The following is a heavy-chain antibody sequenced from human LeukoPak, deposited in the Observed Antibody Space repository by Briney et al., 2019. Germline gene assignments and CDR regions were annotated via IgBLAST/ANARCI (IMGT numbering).Heavy chain of an antibody. CDR3: PRRELVGSLGY. Sequence: SETLSLTCTVSGGSISSSSYYWGWIRQPPGKGLEWIGSIYYSGSTYYNPSLKSRVTISVDTSKNQFSLKLSSVTAADTAVYYCPRRELVGSLGYWGQGTLVTVSS. V-gene: IGHV4-39*01. D-gene: IGHD1-26*01. J-gene: IGHJ4*02. CDR2: IYYSGST. CDR1: GGSISSSSYY.